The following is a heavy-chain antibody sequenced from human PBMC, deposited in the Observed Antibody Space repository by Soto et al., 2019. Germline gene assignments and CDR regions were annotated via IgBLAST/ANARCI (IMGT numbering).Heavy chain of an antibody. CDR3: ASDY. CDR1: GFTFGNYG. CDR2: IDTSGGNT. J-gene: IGHJ4*02. Sequence: GGSLRLSCTVSGFTFGNYGMSRVRQAPGKGLQWVSTIDTSGGNTYYADSVKGRFTISRDNSKKTLYLQLSSLRDDDTAVYYCASDYWGQGTLVTVSS. V-gene: IGHV3-23*05.